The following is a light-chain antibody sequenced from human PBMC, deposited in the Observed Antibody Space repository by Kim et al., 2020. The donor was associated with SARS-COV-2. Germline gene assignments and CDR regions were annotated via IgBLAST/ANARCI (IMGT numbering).Light chain of an antibody. CDR2: ENY. V-gene: IGLV1-47*01. CDR1: RSNIGSNY. CDR3: AAWDDSLSVHYV. J-gene: IGLJ1*01. Sequence: ELTQPPSASGTPGQRVTISCSGSRSNIGSNYVYWYQQLPGAAPKLLIYENYQRPSGVPDRFSGSKSGTSASLAISGLRSGDEAHYYCAAWDDSLSVHYVFGTGTKVTVL.